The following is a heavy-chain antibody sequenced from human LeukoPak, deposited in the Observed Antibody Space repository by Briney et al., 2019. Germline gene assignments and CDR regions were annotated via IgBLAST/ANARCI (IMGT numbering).Heavy chain of an antibody. CDR2: IRYDGSNK. Sequence: GGSLRLSCAASGFTFSSYGMHWVRQAPGKGLEWVAFIRYDGSNKYYADSVKGRFTISRDNSKNPLYLQMNSLRAEDTAVYYCAKGAKRITMVRGVKDDYYYYYMDVWGKGTTVTVSS. D-gene: IGHD3-10*01. CDR1: GFTFSSYG. J-gene: IGHJ6*03. CDR3: AKGAKRITMVRGVKDDYYYYYMDV. V-gene: IGHV3-30*02.